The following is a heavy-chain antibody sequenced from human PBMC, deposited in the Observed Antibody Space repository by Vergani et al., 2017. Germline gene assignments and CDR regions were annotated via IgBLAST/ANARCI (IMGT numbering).Heavy chain of an antibody. V-gene: IGHV3-11*04. CDR3: AKNPGISTTRHYYAMDV. Sequence: LEESGGGSVKPGGSLRLSCAASGFKFSDHYMSWIRQAPGKGLEWVSHISPGASTVSYTDSVTGRFTVSGGNDNNSLTLDMTTLRVEDTAVYYCAKNPGISTTRHYYAMDVCGQGTTVTVSS. D-gene: IGHD1-1*01. CDR2: ISPGASTV. J-gene: IGHJ6*02. CDR1: GFKFSDHY.